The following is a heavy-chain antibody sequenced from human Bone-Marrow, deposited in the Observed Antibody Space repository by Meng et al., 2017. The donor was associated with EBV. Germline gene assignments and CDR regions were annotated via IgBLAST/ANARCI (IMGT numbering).Heavy chain of an antibody. D-gene: IGHD6-13*01. CDR2: IYYSGST. CDR1: GGSISSSSYY. J-gene: IGHJ4*02. V-gene: IGHV4-39*07. CDR3: ARDLEAAAFDY. Sequence: QLRLQKSGQGLVKPSETLSRSCTVSGGSISSSSYYWGWIRQPPGKGLEWIGSIYYSGSTYYNPSLKSRVTISVDTSKNQFSLKLSSVTAADTAVYYCARDLEAAAFDYWGQGTLVTVSS.